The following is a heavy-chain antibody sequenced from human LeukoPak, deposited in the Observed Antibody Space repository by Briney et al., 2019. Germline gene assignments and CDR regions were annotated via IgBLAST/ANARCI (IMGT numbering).Heavy chain of an antibody. D-gene: IGHD2-2*02. V-gene: IGHV3-48*03. CDR2: ISSSGTTI. Sequence: GGSLRLSCASSGFTFSNYEMNWVRQAPGKGLEWVSYISSSGTTIYYADSVKGRFTISRDNAKNSLSLQMNSLKVEDTAVYYCARDHNGPYTFDYWGQGTLVTVSS. CDR3: ARDHNGPYTFDY. CDR1: GFTFSNYE. J-gene: IGHJ4*02.